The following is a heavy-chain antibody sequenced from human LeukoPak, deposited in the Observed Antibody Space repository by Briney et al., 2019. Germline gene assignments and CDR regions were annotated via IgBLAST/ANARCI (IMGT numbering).Heavy chain of an antibody. CDR1: GDSVSRSDSY. CDR2: IYCSGRT. V-gene: IGHV4-39*01. Sequence: SETLSLTCSVSGDSVSRSDSYWDWIRQPPGKGLEWIGTIYCSGRTYYSPSLKSRVTRSVDPSNNQFCLTLKSVTAADTAVYYFARRRYYDGSGYLEWGQGTLLSVSS. J-gene: IGHJ1*01. CDR3: ARRRYYDGSGYLE. D-gene: IGHD3-22*01.